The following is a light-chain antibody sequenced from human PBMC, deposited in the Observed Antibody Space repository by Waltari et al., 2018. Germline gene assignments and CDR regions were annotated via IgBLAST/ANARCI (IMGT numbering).Light chain of an antibody. V-gene: IGKV1-39*01. J-gene: IGKJ4*01. CDR1: QSISTY. Sequence: DIQMTQSPSSLSASVGDRVAITCRASQSISTYLNWYQQKPGTAQKLLIYVASSLQSGVPSRFSGSGSGTDFTLTISSLQPEDFATYYCQQSYSTPLTFGGGTKVEIK. CDR2: VAS. CDR3: QQSYSTPLT.